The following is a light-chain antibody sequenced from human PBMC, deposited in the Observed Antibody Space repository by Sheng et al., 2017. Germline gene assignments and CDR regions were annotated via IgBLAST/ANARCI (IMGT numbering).Light chain of an antibody. CDR3: QQRHSWPLT. J-gene: IGKJ4*01. CDR1: QSVRSY. Sequence: EIVLTQSPVTLSLSSGERATLSCRASQSVRSYLAWFQQKPGQAPRLLIYDASTRATGIPARFSGTGSGTDFTLTISSLEPEDFAVYYCQQRHSWPLTFGGGTKVEIK. V-gene: IGKV3-11*01. CDR2: DAS.